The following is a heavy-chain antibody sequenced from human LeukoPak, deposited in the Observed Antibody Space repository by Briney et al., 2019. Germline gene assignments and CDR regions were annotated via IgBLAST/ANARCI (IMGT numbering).Heavy chain of an antibody. CDR2: IYYSGSN. J-gene: IGHJ4*02. D-gene: IGHD3-22*01. CDR1: GGSISSYY. V-gene: IGHV4-59*01. CDR3: ARDDSNYYDSRGFDY. Sequence: SETLSLTCTVSGGSISSYYWSWIRQPPGKGLEWIGYIYYSGSNNYNPSLKSRVTISVDTSKNQFSLKLNSVTAADTAVYYCARDDSNYYDSRGFDYWGQGTLVTVSS.